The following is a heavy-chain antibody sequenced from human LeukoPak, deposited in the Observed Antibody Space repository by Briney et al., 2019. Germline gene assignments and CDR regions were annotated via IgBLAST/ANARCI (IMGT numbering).Heavy chain of an antibody. V-gene: IGHV3-23*01. CDR3: AKELYYYDSSGSFDY. CDR1: GFTFSDYY. Sequence: PGGSLRLSCAASGFTFSDYYMSWIRQAPGKGLEWVSATSVSGGSTYYADSVKGRFTISRDNSKNTLYLQMNSLRAEDTAVYYCAKELYYYDSSGSFDYWGQGTLVTVSS. J-gene: IGHJ4*02. CDR2: TSVSGGST. D-gene: IGHD3-22*01.